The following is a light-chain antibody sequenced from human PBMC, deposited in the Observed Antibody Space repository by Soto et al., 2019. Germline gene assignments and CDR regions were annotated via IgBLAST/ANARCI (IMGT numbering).Light chain of an antibody. CDR2: LGS. CDR3: MQALPTPRT. J-gene: IGKJ1*01. Sequence: DIVMTQSPLSLPVTPGEPASISCRSSQSLLHSNGYNYLDWYLQNPGQSPQLLIYLGSNRASGVPYRFSGSGSGTEFTLKISRVEAEDVGVYYCMQALPTPRTFGQGTKVEIK. V-gene: IGKV2-28*01. CDR1: QSLLHSNGYNY.